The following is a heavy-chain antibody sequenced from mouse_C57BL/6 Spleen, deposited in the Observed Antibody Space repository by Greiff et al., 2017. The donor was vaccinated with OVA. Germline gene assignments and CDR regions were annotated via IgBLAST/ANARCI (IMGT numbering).Heavy chain of an antibody. D-gene: IGHD2-1*01. CDR3: ARGKNYGNFFDY. CDR1: GFTFSSYT. V-gene: IGHV5-9*01. Sequence: EVKLMESGGGLVKPGGSLKLSCAAFGFTFSSYTMSWVRQTPEKRLEWVATISGGGGNTYYPDSVKGRFTISRDNAKNTLYLQMSSLRSEDTALYYCARGKNYGNFFDYWGQGTTLTVSS. J-gene: IGHJ2*01. CDR2: ISGGGGNT.